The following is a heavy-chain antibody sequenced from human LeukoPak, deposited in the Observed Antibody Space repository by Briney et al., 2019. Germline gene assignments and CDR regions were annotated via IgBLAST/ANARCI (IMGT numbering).Heavy chain of an antibody. D-gene: IGHD2-2*01. Sequence: ASVKVSCKASGYTFTSYDINWVRQATGQGLEWMGWMNPNSGNTGYAQKFQGRVTMTRNTSISTAYMELSSLRSEDTAVYYCARGDIVVVPAASSWFDPWGQGTLVTVS. CDR2: MNPNSGNT. CDR3: ARGDIVVVPAASSWFDP. V-gene: IGHV1-8*01. CDR1: GYTFTSYD. J-gene: IGHJ5*02.